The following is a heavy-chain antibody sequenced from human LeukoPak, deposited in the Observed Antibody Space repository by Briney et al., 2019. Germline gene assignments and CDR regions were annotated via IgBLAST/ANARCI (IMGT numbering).Heavy chain of an antibody. CDR1: GFTFSSYW. J-gene: IGHJ4*02. CDR2: IKQDGSEK. V-gene: IGHV3-7*01. CDR3: AKDGEDGYSPFDY. Sequence: GGSLRLSCAASGFTFSSYWMSWVRQAPGKGLEWVANIKQDGSEKYYADSVKGRFTISRDNSKNTLYLQMNSLRAEDTAVYYCAKDGEDGYSPFDYWGQGTLVTVSS. D-gene: IGHD5-24*01.